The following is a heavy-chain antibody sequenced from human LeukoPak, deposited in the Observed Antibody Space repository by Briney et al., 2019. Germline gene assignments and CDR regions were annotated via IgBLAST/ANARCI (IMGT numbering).Heavy chain of an antibody. CDR1: GYSISSGYY. J-gene: IGHJ5*02. V-gene: IGHV4-38-2*02. Sequence: SETLSLTCAVSGYSISSGYYWGWIRQPPGKGLEWIGSIYHSGSTYYNPSLKSRVTISVDTSKNQFSLKLSSVTAADTAVYYCAREPIVGQYPGNWFDPWGQGTLVTVSS. D-gene: IGHD1-26*01. CDR3: AREPIVGQYPGNWFDP. CDR2: IYHSGST.